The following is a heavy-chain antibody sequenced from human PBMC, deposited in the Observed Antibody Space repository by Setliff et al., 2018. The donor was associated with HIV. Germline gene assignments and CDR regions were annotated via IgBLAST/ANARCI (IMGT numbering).Heavy chain of an antibody. Sequence: PSETLSLTCAAYGGSSSGYYWSWIRQPPGKGLEWIGDMNHSGSTNYNPSLKSRVTISTDTSKNQFSLKLSSVTAADTAVYYCARTDCTNGVCPYSFDYWGPGTLVTVS. CDR2: MNHSGST. J-gene: IGHJ4*02. CDR3: ARTDCTNGVCPYSFDY. CDR1: GGSSSGYY. V-gene: IGHV4-34*01. D-gene: IGHD2-8*01.